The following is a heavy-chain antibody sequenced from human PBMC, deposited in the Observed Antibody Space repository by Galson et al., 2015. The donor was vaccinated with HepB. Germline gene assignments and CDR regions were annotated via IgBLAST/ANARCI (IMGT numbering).Heavy chain of an antibody. CDR3: AKGEVIVVVITGASGVGFDY. J-gene: IGHJ4*02. CDR2: ISGSGGST. V-gene: IGHV3-23*01. Sequence: SLRLSCAASGFTFSSYAMSWVRQAPGKGLEWVSAISGSGGSTYYADSVKGRFTISRDNSKNTLYLQMNSLRAEDTAVYYCAKGEVIVVVITGASGVGFDYWGQGTLVTVSS. D-gene: IGHD3-22*01. CDR1: GFTFSSYA.